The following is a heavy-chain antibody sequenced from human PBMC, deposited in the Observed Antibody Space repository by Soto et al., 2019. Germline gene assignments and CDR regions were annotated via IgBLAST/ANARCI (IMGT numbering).Heavy chain of an antibody. CDR2: ISGSGGSP. J-gene: IGHJ4*02. V-gene: IGHV3-23*01. Sequence: EVQLLESGGGLVQPGGSLRLSCAASGFTFSNYAVNWVRQAPGKGLEWVSTISGSGGSPYYADSVKGRFTISRDNSKNTLYLQMNSLRAGDSAIYYCAKEGTRGLYYFDYWGQGTLGTVSS. CDR1: GFTFSNYA. D-gene: IGHD5-12*01. CDR3: AKEGTRGLYYFDY.